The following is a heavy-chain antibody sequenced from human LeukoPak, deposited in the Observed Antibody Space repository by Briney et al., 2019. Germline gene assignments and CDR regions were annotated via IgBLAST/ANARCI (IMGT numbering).Heavy chain of an antibody. CDR1: GFTFSSYS. CDR2: ISGSSSYI. Sequence: GGSLRLSCAASGFTFSSYSMNWVRQAPGKGLEWVSSISGSSSYIYYADSVKGRFTISRDNAKNSLYLQMNSLRAEDTAVYYCARQRPNFDYWGQGTLVTVSS. CDR3: ARQRPNFDY. D-gene: IGHD6-25*01. V-gene: IGHV3-21*01. J-gene: IGHJ4*02.